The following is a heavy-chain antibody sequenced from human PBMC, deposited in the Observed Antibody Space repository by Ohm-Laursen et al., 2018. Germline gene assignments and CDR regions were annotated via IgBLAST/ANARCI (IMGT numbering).Heavy chain of an antibody. CDR1: GFTFSSYG. CDR3: AKDHYY. CDR2: ISYDGSNK. V-gene: IGHV3-30*18. Sequence: SLRLSCAASGFTFSSYGMHWVRQAPGKGLEWVAVISYDGSNKYYEDSVKGRFTISRDNSKNTLYLQMNSLRAEDTAVYYCAKDHYYWGQGTLVTVSS. J-gene: IGHJ4*02.